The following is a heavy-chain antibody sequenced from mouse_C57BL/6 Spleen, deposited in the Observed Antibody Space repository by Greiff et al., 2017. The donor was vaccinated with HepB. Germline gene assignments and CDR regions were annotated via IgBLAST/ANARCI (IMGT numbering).Heavy chain of an antibody. CDR3: ARRRITTVVGNFDV. D-gene: IGHD1-1*01. V-gene: IGHV1-69*01. CDR1: GYTFTSYW. Sequence: VQLQQSGAELVMPGASVKLSCKASGYTFTSYWMHWVKQRPGQGLEWIGEIDPSDSYTNYNQKFKGKSTLTVDKSSSTAYMQLSSLTSEDSAVYYCARRRITTVVGNFDVWGTGTTVTVSA. J-gene: IGHJ1*03. CDR2: IDPSDSYT.